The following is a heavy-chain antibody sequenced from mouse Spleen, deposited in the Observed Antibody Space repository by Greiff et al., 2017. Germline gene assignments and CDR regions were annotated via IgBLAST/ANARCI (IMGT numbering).Heavy chain of an antibody. CDR3: AREVPYYFDY. CDR1: GYAFSSSW. J-gene: IGHJ2*01. CDR2: IYPGDGDT. Sequence: VQRVESGPELVKPGASVKISCKASGYAFSSSWMNWVKQRPGKGLEWIGRIYPGDGDTNYNGKFKGKATLTADKSSSTAYMQLSSLTSEDSAVYFCAREVPYYFDYWGQGTTLTVSS. V-gene: IGHV1-82*01. D-gene: IGHD2-14*01.